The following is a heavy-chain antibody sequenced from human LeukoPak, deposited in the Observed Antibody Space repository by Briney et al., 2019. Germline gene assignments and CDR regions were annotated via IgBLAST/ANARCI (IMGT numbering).Heavy chain of an antibody. CDR3: ARDGGYCSSTSCYALGD. CDR2: ISYDGSNK. D-gene: IGHD2-2*01. CDR1: GFTFSSYA. V-gene: IGHV3-30-3*01. J-gene: IGHJ4*02. Sequence: PGGSLRLSCAASGFTFSSYAMHWVRQAPGKGLEWVAVISYDGSNKYYADSVKGRFTISRDNSKNTLYLQMNSLRAEDTAVYYCARDGGYCSSTSCYALGDWGQGTLVTASS.